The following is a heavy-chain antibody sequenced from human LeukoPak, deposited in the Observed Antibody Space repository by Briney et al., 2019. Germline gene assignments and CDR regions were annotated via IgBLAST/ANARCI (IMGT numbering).Heavy chain of an antibody. Sequence: PGESLRLSCAATGFTFSSYSMNWVRQAPGKGLEWVSSISSSSSYIYYADSVKGRFTISRDNAKNSLYLQMNSLRAEDTAVYYCASGRYYDSSGYYYVNYWGQGTLVTVSS. CDR1: GFTFSSYS. V-gene: IGHV3-21*01. D-gene: IGHD3-22*01. CDR3: ASGRYYDSSGYYYVNY. CDR2: ISSSSSYI. J-gene: IGHJ4*02.